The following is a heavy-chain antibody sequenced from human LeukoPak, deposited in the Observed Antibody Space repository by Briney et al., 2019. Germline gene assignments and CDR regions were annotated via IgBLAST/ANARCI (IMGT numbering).Heavy chain of an antibody. CDR2: IKQDGSEK. D-gene: IGHD4-23*01. CDR3: ARAGRSFYGGSSNY. CDR1: GFTFSSHW. Sequence: GGSLRLSCAASGFTFSSHWMSWVRQAPGKGLEWVAHIKQDGSEKQYMDSVRGRFTISRDNTKNSMYLQMDSLRDEDTAVYYCARAGRSFYGGSSNYWGQGTLVTVSS. J-gene: IGHJ4*02. V-gene: IGHV3-7*01.